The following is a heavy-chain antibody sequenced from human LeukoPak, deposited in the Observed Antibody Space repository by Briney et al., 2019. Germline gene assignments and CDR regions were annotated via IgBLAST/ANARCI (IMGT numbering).Heavy chain of an antibody. CDR2: IYYTGST. CDR1: SGSISNYY. V-gene: IGHV4-59*01. Sequence: PSETLSLTCSVSSGSISNYYWSWLRQPPGKGLEWIGYIYYTGSTSYNPSLKSRVTISVDTSKNQFSLRLSSVPASDTPVYYCARDRRSISFGEAWGQGSLVTVSS. D-gene: IGHD6-6*01. CDR3: ARDRRSISFGEA. J-gene: IGHJ4*02.